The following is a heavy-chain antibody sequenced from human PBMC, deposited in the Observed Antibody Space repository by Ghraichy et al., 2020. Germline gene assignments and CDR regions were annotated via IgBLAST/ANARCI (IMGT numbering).Heavy chain of an antibody. V-gene: IGHV3-23*01. D-gene: IGHD2-15*01. J-gene: IGHJ6*02. CDR3: AKIEGYCSGGSCYPTRVLDV. Sequence: LSLTCAASGFTFSSYAMSWVRQAPGKGLEWVSAISGSGGSTYYADSVKGRFTISRDNSKNTLYLQMNSLRAEDTAVYYCAKIEGYCSGGSCYPTRVLDVWGQGTTVTVSS. CDR2: ISGSGGST. CDR1: GFTFSSYA.